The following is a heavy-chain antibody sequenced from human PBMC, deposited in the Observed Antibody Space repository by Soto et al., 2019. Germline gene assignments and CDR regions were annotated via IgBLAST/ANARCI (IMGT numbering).Heavy chain of an antibody. CDR2: IWSDGNNK. Sequence: QVQLVESGGGVVQPGTSLRLSCAASGFTFNTYGFHWVRQAPGKGLEWVAVIWSDGNNKYYTDSVRGRFTISRDSSKNTLYLHMNSLRVEDTAVYYCARIQLDTIMALDYWGQGTLVTVS. D-gene: IGHD1-1*01. CDR3: ARIQLDTIMALDY. J-gene: IGHJ4*02. CDR1: GFTFNTYG. V-gene: IGHV3-33*01.